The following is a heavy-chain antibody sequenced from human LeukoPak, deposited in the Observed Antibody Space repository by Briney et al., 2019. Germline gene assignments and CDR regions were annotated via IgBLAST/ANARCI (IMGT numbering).Heavy chain of an antibody. CDR1: GGTFSSYA. CDR3: ARSTADGYNFGFSFIY. J-gene: IGHJ4*02. Sequence: SVKVSCKASGGTFSSYAISWVRQAPGQGLEWMGGIIPIFGTANNAQKFHGRVTITTDESTSTDYMELSSLRSEETAVYYCARSTADGYNFGFSFIYWGQGTPVTVSS. CDR2: IIPIFGTA. V-gene: IGHV1-69*05. D-gene: IGHD5-24*01.